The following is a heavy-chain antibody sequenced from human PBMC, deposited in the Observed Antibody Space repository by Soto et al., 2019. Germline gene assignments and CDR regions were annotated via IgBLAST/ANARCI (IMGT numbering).Heavy chain of an antibody. D-gene: IGHD2-15*01. CDR2: IYYSGST. V-gene: IGHV4-30-4*01. CDR1: GGSISSGDYY. CDR3: ARDWAGYCSGGSCWDYYYYGMDV. Sequence: PSETLSLTCTVSGGSISSGDYYWSWIRQPPGKGLEWIGYIYYSGSTYYNPSLKSRVTISVDTSKNQFSLKLSSVTAADTAVYYCARDWAGYCSGGSCWDYYYYGMDVWGQGTTVTVSS. J-gene: IGHJ6*02.